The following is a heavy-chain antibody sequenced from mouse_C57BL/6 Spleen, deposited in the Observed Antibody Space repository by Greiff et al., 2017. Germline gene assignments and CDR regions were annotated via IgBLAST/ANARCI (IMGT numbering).Heavy chain of an antibody. CDR2: IHPNSGST. D-gene: IGHD2-5*01. CDR3: ARLRGSNSAWFAY. J-gene: IGHJ3*01. CDR1: GYTFTSYW. V-gene: IGHV1-64*01. Sequence: VQLQQPGAELVKPGASVKLSCKASGYTFTSYWMHWVKQRPGQGLEWIGMIHPNSGSTNYNEKFKSKATLTVDKSSSTAYMQLSSLTSEDSAVYYCARLRGSNSAWFAYWGQGTLVTVSA.